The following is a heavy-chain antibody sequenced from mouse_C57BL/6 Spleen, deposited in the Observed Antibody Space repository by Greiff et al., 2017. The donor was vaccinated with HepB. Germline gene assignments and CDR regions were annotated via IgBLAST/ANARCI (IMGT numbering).Heavy chain of an antibody. D-gene: IGHD1-1*01. CDR1: GYSFTGYY. CDR2: INPSTGGT. J-gene: IGHJ1*03. CDR3: ARDYYGSSYLYFDV. Sequence: VQLQQSGPELVKPGASVKISCKASGYSFTGYYMNWVKQSPEKSLEWIGEINPSTGGTTYNQKFKAKATLTVDKSSSTAYMQLKSLTSEDSAVYYCARDYYGSSYLYFDVWGTGTTVTVSS. V-gene: IGHV1-42*01.